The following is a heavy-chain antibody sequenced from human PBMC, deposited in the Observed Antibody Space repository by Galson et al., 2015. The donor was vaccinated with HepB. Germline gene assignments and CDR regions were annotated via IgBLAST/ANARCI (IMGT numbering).Heavy chain of an antibody. CDR1: GYTFSSHA. D-gene: IGHD4-17*01. J-gene: IGHJ6*02. V-gene: IGHV3-33*01. CDR3: ARDFTVTTAGWYYNGMDV. CDR2: IWNDGGNT. Sequence: SLRLSCAASGYTFSSHAMHWVRQAPGKGLYWVAVIWNDGGNTYYADSVKDRFTISRDNSKNTLYLQMNSLRVEDTAVYYCARDFTVTTAGWYYNGMDVWGQGTTVTISS.